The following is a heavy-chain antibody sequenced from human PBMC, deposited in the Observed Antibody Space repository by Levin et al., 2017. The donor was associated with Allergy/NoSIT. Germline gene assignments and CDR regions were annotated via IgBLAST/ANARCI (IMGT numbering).Heavy chain of an antibody. D-gene: IGHD2-15*01. CDR2: IRFDGSEE. CDR1: GFPFSSYA. V-gene: IGHV3-7*01. J-gene: IGHJ4*02. CDR3: ARDSGLAAFDY. Sequence: GESLKISCAASGFPFSSYAMSWVRQAPGKGPEWVATIRFDGSEEFYVDSVKGRFTISRDNANNFLYLQMNTLRAEDTAVYYCARDSGLAAFDYWGQGTLVTVSS.